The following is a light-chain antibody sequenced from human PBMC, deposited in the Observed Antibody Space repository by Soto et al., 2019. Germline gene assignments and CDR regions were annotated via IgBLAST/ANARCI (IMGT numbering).Light chain of an antibody. Sequence: ILLMQSPDTLSLSPGERATLSCRASQSVSSSYLAWYQQKPGQAPRLLIYGASTRANGIPARFSGSGSGTEFTLTISSLQSEDFAFYYCQQYNNWPSLTFGGGTKVDIK. J-gene: IGKJ4*01. CDR1: QSVSSSY. CDR2: GAS. V-gene: IGKV3-15*01. CDR3: QQYNNWPSLT.